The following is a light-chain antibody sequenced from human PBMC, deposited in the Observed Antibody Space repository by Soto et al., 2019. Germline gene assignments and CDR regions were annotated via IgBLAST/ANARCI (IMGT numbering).Light chain of an antibody. CDR1: QTISSW. V-gene: IGKV1-5*03. Sequence: DIQMTQSPSTLCGSVGDRVTITCRASQTISSWLARYQLKPAKAPKLLIYRASTRKRGAPSRSSGSGSGTESTLTISSLPPDDFATYYCQHYNSYSEAFGQGTKVAIK. J-gene: IGKJ1*01. CDR2: RAS. CDR3: QHYNSYSEA.